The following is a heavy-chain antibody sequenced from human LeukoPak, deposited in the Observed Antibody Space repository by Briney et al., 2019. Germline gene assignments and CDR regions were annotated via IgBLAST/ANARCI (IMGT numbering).Heavy chain of an antibody. CDR2: VNHSGRT. CDR1: GGSFSGYC. V-gene: IGHV4-34*01. CDR3: ASGQFRRDY. Sequence: PSETLSLTCAVYGGSFSGYCLSWIRQPPGKGLEWIGEVNHSGRTNYNPSLRSRVTISVDQSQSQFSLNLRSVTAAEKAVSYCASGQFRRDYWGQGTLVIVSS. J-gene: IGHJ4*02.